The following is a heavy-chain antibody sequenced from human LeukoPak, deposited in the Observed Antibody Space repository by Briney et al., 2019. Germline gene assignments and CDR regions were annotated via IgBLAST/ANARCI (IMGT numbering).Heavy chain of an antibody. CDR1: GFTFSSYG. V-gene: IGHV3-30*18. CDR2: ISHDGSNK. Sequence: GGSLRLSCAASGFTFSSYGMHWVRQAPGKGLEWVAVISHDGSNKWYADSVKGRFTISRDNSKNTLYLQMNSLRAEDTAVYYCAKDQYYYDSSGYPSNPDYWGQGTLVTVSS. D-gene: IGHD3-22*01. J-gene: IGHJ4*02. CDR3: AKDQYYYDSSGYPSNPDY.